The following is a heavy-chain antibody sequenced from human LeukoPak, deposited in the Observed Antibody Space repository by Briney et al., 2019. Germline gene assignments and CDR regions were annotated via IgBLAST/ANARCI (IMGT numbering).Heavy chain of an antibody. CDR3: ARDRPGIAVAGDAFDI. D-gene: IGHD6-19*01. CDR2: IQNRGST. J-gene: IGHJ3*02. Sequence: SETLSLTCTVSGGSISSYYWSWIRQPPGKGLEWIGYIQNRGSTNYNSSLKSRVTLSVDTSKNQFSLKLTSVTAADTAVYYCARDRPGIAVAGDAFDIWGQGTMVTVSS. CDR1: GGSISSYY. V-gene: IGHV4-59*01.